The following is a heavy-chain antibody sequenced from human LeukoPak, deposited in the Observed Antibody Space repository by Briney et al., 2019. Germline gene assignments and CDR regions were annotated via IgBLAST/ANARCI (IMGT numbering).Heavy chain of an antibody. J-gene: IGHJ3*02. Sequence: SETLSLTCSVSGYSISSGYYWGWIRQPPGKGLEWIGSIYQSGSTYYNPSLKSRVTISVDTSKNQFSLKLSSVTAADTAVYYCAKTKWELDAFDIWGQGTMVTVSS. CDR2: IYQSGST. V-gene: IGHV4-38-2*02. CDR1: GYSISSGYY. D-gene: IGHD1-26*01. CDR3: AKTKWELDAFDI.